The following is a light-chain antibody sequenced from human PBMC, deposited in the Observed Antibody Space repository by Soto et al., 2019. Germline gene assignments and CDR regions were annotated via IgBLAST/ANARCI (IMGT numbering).Light chain of an antibody. CDR3: AAWDDNLNGPHWV. Sequence: QSVLTQPPSASGTPGQRVTISGSGSNSNIGSNTVNWYQQLPGTAPKLLIYSNNQRPSGVPDRFSGSKSGTSASLAISGLQSEDEADYYCAAWDDNLNGPHWVFGGGTKLTVL. J-gene: IGLJ3*02. V-gene: IGLV1-44*01. CDR1: NSNIGSNT. CDR2: SNN.